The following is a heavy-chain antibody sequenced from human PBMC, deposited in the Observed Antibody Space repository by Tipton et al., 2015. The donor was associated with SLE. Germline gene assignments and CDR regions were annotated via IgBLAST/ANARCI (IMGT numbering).Heavy chain of an antibody. D-gene: IGHD3-16*01. CDR3: ARAQGGGSTYMDV. V-gene: IGHV4-59*12. CDR1: GGSISSYY. J-gene: IGHJ6*03. CDR2: IYYSGST. Sequence: TLSLTCTVSGGSISSYYWSWIRQPPGKGLEWIGYIYYSGSTNYNPSLKSRVTISVDTSKNQFSLKLSSVTAADTAVYYCARAQGGGSTYMDVWGKGTTVTVSS.